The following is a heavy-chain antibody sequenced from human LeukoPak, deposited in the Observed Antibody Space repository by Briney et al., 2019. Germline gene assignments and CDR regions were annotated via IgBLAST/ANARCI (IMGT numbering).Heavy chain of an antibody. CDR3: AIQISGYVY. CDR2: ITDNGGTR. CDR1: GFTFSTFT. V-gene: IGHV3-64*01. J-gene: IGHJ4*02. Sequence: GGSLRLSCAASGFTFSTFTMHWVRQAPGKGLEYVSGITDNGGTRNYANSVKGRFTISRDNSKNTPYLQMGSLRPDDMAVYYCAIQISGYVYWGQGTLVTVSS. D-gene: IGHD5-12*01.